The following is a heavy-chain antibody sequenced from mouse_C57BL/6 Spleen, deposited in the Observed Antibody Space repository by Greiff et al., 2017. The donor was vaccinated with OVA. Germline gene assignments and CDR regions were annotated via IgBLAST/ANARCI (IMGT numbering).Heavy chain of an antibody. Sequence: VQLQQSGPELVKPGASVKMSCKASGYTFTDYNMHWVKQSHGKSLEWIGYINPNNGGTSYNQKFKGKATLTVNKSSSTAYMELRSLTSEDSAVYYCATPAYYSNSYYAMDYWGQGTSVTVSS. CDR2: INPNNGGT. CDR1: GYTFTDYN. D-gene: IGHD2-5*01. CDR3: ATPAYYSNSYYAMDY. J-gene: IGHJ4*01. V-gene: IGHV1-22*01.